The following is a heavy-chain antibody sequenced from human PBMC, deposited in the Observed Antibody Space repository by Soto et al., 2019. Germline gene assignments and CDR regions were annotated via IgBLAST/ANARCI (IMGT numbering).Heavy chain of an antibody. CDR1: GVSITSYY. J-gene: IGHJ4*02. Sequence: SETLSLTCSVSGVSITSYYWTWIRHSPGKGLEWIGYVYHTGNTYYNPSLKSRVTISLDTSKNQVSLRLRSVTAADTAVYYCAREQYNWKLWGQGTLVTVSS. CDR3: AREQYNWKL. D-gene: IGHD1-20*01. V-gene: IGHV4-59*01. CDR2: VYHTGNT.